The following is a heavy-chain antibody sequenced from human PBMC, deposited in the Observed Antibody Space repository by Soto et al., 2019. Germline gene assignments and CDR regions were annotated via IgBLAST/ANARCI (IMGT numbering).Heavy chain of an antibody. J-gene: IGHJ4*02. CDR3: ARLLYDSRGYYYFDY. CDR2: VYYTGST. D-gene: IGHD3-22*01. V-gene: IGHV4-39*01. CDR1: VGSISSSSYY. Sequence: PSETLSLTCTVSVGSISSSSYYWGWIRQPPGKGLEWIGSVYYTGSTYDNPSLKSRITLSVDRSKSQFSLKLTSVTAADTAVYYCARLLYDSRGYYYFDYWGQGTLVTVSS.